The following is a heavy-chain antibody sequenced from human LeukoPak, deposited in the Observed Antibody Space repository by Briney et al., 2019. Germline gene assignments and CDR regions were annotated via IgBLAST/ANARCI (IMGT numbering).Heavy chain of an antibody. J-gene: IGHJ4*02. V-gene: IGHV4-61*02. CDR3: ARVAGDYIDY. Sequence: PSETLSLTCTVSGGSFSSGNCYWTWIRQPAGMGLEWIGRIYTTGNTLYNPSLKSRVTISVDTSKNQFSLKLSSVTAADTAVYYCARVAGDYIDYWGQGTLVTVSS. D-gene: IGHD4-17*01. CDR1: GGSFSSGNCY. CDR2: IYTTGNT.